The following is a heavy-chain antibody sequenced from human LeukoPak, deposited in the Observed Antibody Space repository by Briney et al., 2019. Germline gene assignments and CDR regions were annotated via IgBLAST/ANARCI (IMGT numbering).Heavy chain of an antibody. CDR2: ISGSGGST. CDR1: GFTFSSYA. D-gene: IGHD3-10*01. Sequence: GGSLRLSCAASGFTFSSYAMSWVRQAPGKGLEWVSAISGSGGSTYYADSVKGRFTISRDNSKNTLYLQMNSLRAEDTAVYYCAKASTMVRGAILFDYWGQGTLVTVSS. J-gene: IGHJ4*02. V-gene: IGHV3-23*01. CDR3: AKASTMVRGAILFDY.